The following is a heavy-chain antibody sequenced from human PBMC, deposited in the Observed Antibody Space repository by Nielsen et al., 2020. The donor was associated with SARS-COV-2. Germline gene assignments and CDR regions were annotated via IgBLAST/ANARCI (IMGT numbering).Heavy chain of an antibody. D-gene: IGHD5-18*01. J-gene: IGHJ4*02. CDR1: GFTFDDYA. Sequence: GGSLRLSCAASGFTFDDYAMHWVRQAPGKGLEWVSGISWNSGSIGYADSVKGRFTISRDNSKNTLYLQMNSLRAEDTAVYYCAKDDLRWIQLWLGIGVDYWGQGTLVTVSS. V-gene: IGHV3-9*01. CDR3: AKDDLRWIQLWLGIGVDY. CDR2: ISWNSGSI.